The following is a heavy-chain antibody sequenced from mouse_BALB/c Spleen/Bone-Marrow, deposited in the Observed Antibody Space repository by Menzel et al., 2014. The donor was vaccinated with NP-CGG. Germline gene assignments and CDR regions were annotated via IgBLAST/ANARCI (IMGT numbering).Heavy chain of an antibody. J-gene: IGHJ2*01. V-gene: IGHV1-14*01. CDR2: INPYNDGT. CDR3: ARPXXLGLPYYFDY. Sequence: EVQLQQSGPELVKPGASVKMSCKASGYTFTSYVMHWVKQKPGQGLEWIGYINPYNDGTKYNEKFKGKATLTSDKSSSTAYMELSSLTSEDSAVYXCARPXXLGLPYYFDYWGQGTTLTVSS. CDR1: GYTFTSYV. D-gene: IGHD3-1*01.